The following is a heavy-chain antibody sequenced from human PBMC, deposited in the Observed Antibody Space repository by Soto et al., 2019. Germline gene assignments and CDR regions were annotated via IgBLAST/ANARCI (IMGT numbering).Heavy chain of an antibody. CDR3: ARAHYYDSSGYLLDY. CDR1: GFTFSRYG. CDR2: IWYDGSNK. Sequence: ESGGGVVQPGRSLRLSCAASGFTFSRYGMHWVRQAPGKGLEWVAVIWYDGSNKYYADSVKGRFTISRDNSKNTLYLQMNSLRAEDTAVYYCARAHYYDSSGYLLDYWGQGTLVTVSS. D-gene: IGHD3-22*01. J-gene: IGHJ4*02. V-gene: IGHV3-33*01.